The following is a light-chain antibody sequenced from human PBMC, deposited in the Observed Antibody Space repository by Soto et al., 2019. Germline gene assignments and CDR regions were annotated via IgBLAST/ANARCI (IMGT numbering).Light chain of an antibody. CDR3: QQRTGT. Sequence: PGERATLSCRASQSVSSYLAWYQQKPGQAPRLLIYDASNRATGIPARFSGSGSGTDFILTISSLEPEDFAVYYCQQRTGTFGGGTKVEIK. V-gene: IGKV3-11*01. CDR2: DAS. CDR1: QSVSSY. J-gene: IGKJ4*01.